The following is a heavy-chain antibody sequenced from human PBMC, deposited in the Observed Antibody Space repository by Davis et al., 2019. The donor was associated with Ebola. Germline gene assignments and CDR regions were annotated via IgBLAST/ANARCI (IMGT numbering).Heavy chain of an antibody. CDR3: ARAYCTGGVCYIGLVDGFDY. V-gene: IGHV1-2*02. Sequence: ASVKVSCKASGGTFSSYAISWVRQAPGQGLEWLGWINPNSGGTDYAQKFQGRVTMTRDTSINTAYMELSRLRSDDTAVYYCARAYCTGGVCYIGLVDGFDYWGQGTLVTVSS. D-gene: IGHD2-8*02. J-gene: IGHJ4*02. CDR2: INPNSGGT. CDR1: GGTFSSYA.